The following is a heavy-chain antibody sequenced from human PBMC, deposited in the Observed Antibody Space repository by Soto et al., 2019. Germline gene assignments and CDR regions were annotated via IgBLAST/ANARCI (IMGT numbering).Heavy chain of an antibody. CDR2: IWYDGSNT. V-gene: IGHV3-33*08. CDR3: VRDLLGSGGHFDY. CDR1: GFSFSVSP. J-gene: IGHJ4*02. Sequence: PGGSLRLSCAASGFSFSVSPMHWVRQAPGKGPEWVAHIWYDGSNTYYADSVKGRFTISRDNSRNTLYLQMNSLRAEDTAVYHCVRDLLGSGGHFDYWGQGTPVTVSS. D-gene: IGHD7-27*01.